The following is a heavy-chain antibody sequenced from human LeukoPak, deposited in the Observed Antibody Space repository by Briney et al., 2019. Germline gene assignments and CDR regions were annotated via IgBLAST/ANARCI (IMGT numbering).Heavy chain of an antibody. CDR1: GGSVSRGTYY. CDR2: IYTSGRT. Sequence: SETLSLTCTVSGGSVSRGTYYWNWIRQPAEKGLEWTGRIYTSGRTNYNPSLKSRVTISVDTSKNQFSLKLTSVTAADTAVYYCASQTLTDDAFDIWGQGTMVTVSS. V-gene: IGHV4-61*02. J-gene: IGHJ3*02. CDR3: ASQTLTDDAFDI. D-gene: IGHD1-20*01.